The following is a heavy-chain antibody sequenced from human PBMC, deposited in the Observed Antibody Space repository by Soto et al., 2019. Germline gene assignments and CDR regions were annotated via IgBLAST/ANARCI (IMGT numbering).Heavy chain of an antibody. CDR2: ISGRTGDT. Sequence: LRLSCAASGFIFNSYAMSWVRQAPGKGLEWVAAISGRTGDTAYADSVRGRFTLSRDSSTYTMFLQMNSLRAEDTAVYYCGVQYDYWGQGTLVTVSS. V-gene: IGHV3-23*01. D-gene: IGHD3-10*01. CDR1: GFIFNSYA. CDR3: GVQYDY. J-gene: IGHJ4*02.